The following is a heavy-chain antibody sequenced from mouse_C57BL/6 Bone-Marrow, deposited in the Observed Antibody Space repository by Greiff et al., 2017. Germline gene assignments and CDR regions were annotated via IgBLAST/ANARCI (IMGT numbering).Heavy chain of an antibody. CDR1: GYTFTSYW. D-gene: IGHD1-1*01. CDR2: IHPNSGST. J-gene: IGHJ2*01. CDR3: ARGITTGY. V-gene: IGHV1-64*01. Sequence: VQLQQSGAELVKPGASVKLSCKASGYTFTSYWMHWVKQRPGQGLEWIGMIHPNSGSTNYNEKFKSKATLTVDKSSSKAYMQLSSLTSGDSAVYYCARGITTGYWGQGTTLTVSS.